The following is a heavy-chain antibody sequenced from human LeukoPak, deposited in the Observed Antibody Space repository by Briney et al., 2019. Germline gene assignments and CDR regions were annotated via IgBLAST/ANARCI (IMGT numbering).Heavy chain of an antibody. V-gene: IGHV3-53*01. D-gene: IGHD4/OR15-4a*01. CDR2: IHSGGTT. Sequence: GGSLRLSCEASGFTDSSDFMGWVRQAPGKGLEWVSIIHSGGTTYYADSVKGRFTTSRDNFKNTLNLQMNSLRAEDTAVYYCARGRGADWGQGTLVTASS. J-gene: IGHJ4*02. CDR1: GFTDSSDF. CDR3: ARGRGAD.